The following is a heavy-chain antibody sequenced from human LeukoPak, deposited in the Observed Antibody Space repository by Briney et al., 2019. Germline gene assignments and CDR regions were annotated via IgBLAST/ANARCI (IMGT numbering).Heavy chain of an antibody. V-gene: IGHV4-34*01. CDR2: INHSGST. CDR3: ARGYYFDY. Sequence: SETLSLTCAVYGGSFSGYYWSWIRQPPGKGLEWIGEINHSGSTNYNPSLKSRVTISVDTSKNQFSLKLISVTAADTAVYYCARGYYFDYWGQGTLVTVSS. CDR1: GGSFSGYY. J-gene: IGHJ4*02.